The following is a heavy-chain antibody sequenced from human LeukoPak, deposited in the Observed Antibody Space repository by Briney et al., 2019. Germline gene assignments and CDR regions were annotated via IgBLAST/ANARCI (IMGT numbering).Heavy chain of an antibody. CDR1: GYTFIDYY. Sequence: GASVKVSCKASGYTFIDYYIHWVRQAPGQGLEFLGWISPDSGGTNYPQKFQGRVTLTRDTSISTAYMELSRLRSDDTAVYYCARLTYYYGMDVWGQGTTVTVSS. D-gene: IGHD4/OR15-4a*01. CDR3: ARLTYYYGMDV. CDR2: ISPDSGGT. J-gene: IGHJ6*02. V-gene: IGHV1-2*02.